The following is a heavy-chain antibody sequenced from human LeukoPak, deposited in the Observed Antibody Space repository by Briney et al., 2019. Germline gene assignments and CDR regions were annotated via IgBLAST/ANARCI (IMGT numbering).Heavy chain of an antibody. Sequence: QTGGSLRLSCAASGFTFDDYAMHWVRQAPGKGLEWVSLISGDGGSTYYADSVKGRFTIPRDNSKNSLYLQMNSLSTEDTALYYCAKGGSGWSYYFDFWGQGTLVTVSS. V-gene: IGHV3-43*02. J-gene: IGHJ4*02. D-gene: IGHD6-19*01. CDR1: GFTFDDYA. CDR3: AKGGSGWSYYFDF. CDR2: ISGDGGST.